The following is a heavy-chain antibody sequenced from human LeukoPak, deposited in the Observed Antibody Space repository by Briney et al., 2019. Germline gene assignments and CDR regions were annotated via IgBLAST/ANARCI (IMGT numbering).Heavy chain of an antibody. CDR3: ARDTPPQ. Sequence: SETLSLTCTVSGGSISSHYWSWIRQPPGKGLEWIGHIYHTGSTNYNPSLKSRVTISLDKSKNQFSLKLTSVTAADTAVYFCARDTPPQWGQGTLVTVSS. V-gene: IGHV4-59*11. J-gene: IGHJ4*02. CDR2: IYHTGST. CDR1: GGSISSHY.